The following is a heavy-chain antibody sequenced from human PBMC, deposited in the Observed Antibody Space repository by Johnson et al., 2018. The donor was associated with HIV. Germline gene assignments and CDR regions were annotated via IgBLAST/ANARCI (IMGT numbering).Heavy chain of an antibody. CDR2: IGTAGDT. CDR3: TTPAGVVTAIRATYDGFDI. V-gene: IGHV3-13*01. CDR1: GFTFDDCA. J-gene: IGHJ3*02. D-gene: IGHD2-21*02. Sequence: LGVSCAASGFTFDDCAIHRVRQAPGKGLEWVSAIGTAGDTYYPGSVKGRFTISRENAKNTVYLQMNSLKTEDTAVYYCTTPAGVVTAIRATYDGFDIWGQGTMVTVSS.